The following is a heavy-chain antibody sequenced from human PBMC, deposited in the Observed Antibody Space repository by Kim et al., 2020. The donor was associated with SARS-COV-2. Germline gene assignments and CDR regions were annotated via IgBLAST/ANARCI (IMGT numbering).Heavy chain of an antibody. Sequence: GGSLRLSCAASGFTFSSYAMSWVRQAPGKGLEWVSAISGSGTSTYYADSVKGRFTISRDNSKNTLYLQMNSLRAEDTAIYYCAKDHGYSSSWYNWFDPWGQGTLVTVSS. CDR3: AKDHGYSSSWYNWFDP. V-gene: IGHV3-23*01. CDR2: ISGSGTST. J-gene: IGHJ5*02. CDR1: GFTFSSYA. D-gene: IGHD6-13*01.